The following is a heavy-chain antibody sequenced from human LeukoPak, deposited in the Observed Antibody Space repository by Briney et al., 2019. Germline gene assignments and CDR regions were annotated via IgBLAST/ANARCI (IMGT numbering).Heavy chain of an antibody. CDR2: ISSSSSYI. CDR1: GFTFSSYS. CDR3: ASYHGSGSNYDY. D-gene: IGHD3-10*01. V-gene: IGHV3-21*01. Sequence: KSGGSLRLSCAASGFTFSSYSMNWVRRAPGKGLEWVSSISSSSSYIYYADSVKGRFTISRDNAKNSLYLQMNSLRAEDTAVYYCASYHGSGSNYDYWGQGTLVTVSS. J-gene: IGHJ4*02.